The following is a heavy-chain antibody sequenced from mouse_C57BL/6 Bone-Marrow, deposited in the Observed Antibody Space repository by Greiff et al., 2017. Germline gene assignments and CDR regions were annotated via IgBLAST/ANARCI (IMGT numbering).Heavy chain of an antibody. CDR2: IYPGSGNT. D-gene: IGHD3-1*01. J-gene: IGHJ2*01. Sequence: QVQLQQPGAELVRPGASVKLSCKASGYTFTDYYINWVKQRPGQGLEWIARIYPGSGNTYYNEKFKGKATLTAEKSSSTAYMQLSSLTSEDSAVYFCAKSGYDEGCFDYWGQGTTLTVSS. CDR1: GYTFTDYY. V-gene: IGHV1-76*01. CDR3: AKSGYDEGCFDY.